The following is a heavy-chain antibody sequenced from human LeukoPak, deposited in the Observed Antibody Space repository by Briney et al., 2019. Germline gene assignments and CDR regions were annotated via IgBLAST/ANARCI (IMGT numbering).Heavy chain of an antibody. CDR1: GFAFDEHG. D-gene: IGHD2-2*01. J-gene: IGHJ4*02. Sequence: PGGSLRLSCTASGFAFDEHGMSWVRQGPGKGLEWVSGINWSCGSRGYADPLRGRFTISRDNAKNSLYLQMDSLRAEATALYYCARALITSPIYFDYWGQGTLVTVSS. CDR3: ARALITSPIYFDY. V-gene: IGHV3-20*04. CDR2: INWSCGSR.